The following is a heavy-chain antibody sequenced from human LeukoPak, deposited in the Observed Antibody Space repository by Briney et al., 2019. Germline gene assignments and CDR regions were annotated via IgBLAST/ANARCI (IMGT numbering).Heavy chain of an antibody. CDR3: ARALLLYSSGWYRGRRSFDY. D-gene: IGHD6-19*01. V-gene: IGHV1-18*04. J-gene: IGHJ4*02. CDR2: ISAYNGNT. Sequence: ASVKVSCKASGYTFTGYYMHWVRQAPGQGLEWMGWISAYNGNTNYAQKLQGRVTMTTDTSTSTAYMELRSLRSDDTAVYYCARALLLYSSGWYRGRRSFDYWGQGTLVTVSS. CDR1: GYTFTGYY.